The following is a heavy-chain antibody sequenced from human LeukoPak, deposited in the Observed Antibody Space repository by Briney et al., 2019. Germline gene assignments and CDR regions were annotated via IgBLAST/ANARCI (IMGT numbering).Heavy chain of an antibody. Sequence: GGSLRLSCAASGFTFSSYSMNWVRQAPGKGVEWVSYISSSSSTIYYADSVKGRFTISRDNAKNSLYLQMNSLRAEDTAVYYCARGGATYYYYYYMDVWGKGTTVTISS. CDR2: ISSSSSTI. CDR1: GFTFSSYS. J-gene: IGHJ6*03. D-gene: IGHD1-26*01. CDR3: ARGGATYYYYYYMDV. V-gene: IGHV3-48*01.